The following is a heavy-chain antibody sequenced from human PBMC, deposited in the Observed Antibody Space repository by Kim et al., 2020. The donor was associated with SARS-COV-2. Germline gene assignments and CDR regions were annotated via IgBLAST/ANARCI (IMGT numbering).Heavy chain of an antibody. CDR3: ARAQEYYYGSGGREIDY. D-gene: IGHD3-10*01. Sequence: LKRRVTISVDTSKNQFSLKLSSVTAADTAVYYCARAQEYYYGSGGREIDYWGQGTLVTVSS. J-gene: IGHJ4*02. V-gene: IGHV4-31*02.